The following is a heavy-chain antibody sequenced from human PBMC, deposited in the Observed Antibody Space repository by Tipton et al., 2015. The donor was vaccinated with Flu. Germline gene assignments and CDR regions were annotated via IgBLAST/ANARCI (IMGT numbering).Heavy chain of an antibody. Sequence: SLRLSCAASGFTFSSYSMNWVRQAPGKGLEWVSSISSSSSYIYYADSVKGRFTISRDNAKNSLYLQMNSLRAEDTAVYYCARDFGNKPHTAPYYYGMDVWGQGSTVTVSS. CDR2: ISSSSSYI. CDR3: ARDFGNKPHTAPYYYGMDV. D-gene: IGHD5-18*01. CDR1: GFTFSSYS. J-gene: IGHJ6*02. V-gene: IGHV3-21*01.